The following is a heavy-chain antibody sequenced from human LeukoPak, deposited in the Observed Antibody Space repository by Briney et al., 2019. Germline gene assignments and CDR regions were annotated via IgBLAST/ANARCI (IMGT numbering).Heavy chain of an antibody. Sequence: ASVKVSCKASGGTFSSYAISWVRQAPGQGLEWMGRIIPILGIANYAQKFQGRVTITADKSTSTAYMEPSSLRSEDTAVYYCARAKGDSSSWYQNWFDPWGQGTLVTVSS. J-gene: IGHJ5*02. D-gene: IGHD6-13*01. CDR1: GGTFSSYA. V-gene: IGHV1-69*04. CDR3: ARAKGDSSSWYQNWFDP. CDR2: IIPILGIA.